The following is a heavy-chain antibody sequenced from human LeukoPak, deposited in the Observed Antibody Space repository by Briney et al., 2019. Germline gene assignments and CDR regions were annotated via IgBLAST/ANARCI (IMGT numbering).Heavy chain of an antibody. CDR3: AKDSFWEIAAADSPRNLDY. CDR1: GFTFDDYA. J-gene: IGHJ4*02. CDR2: ISWNSGSI. Sequence: GGSLRLSCAASGFTFDDYAMHWVRQAPGKGLEWVSGISWNSGSIGYADSVKGRFTISRDNAKNSLYLQMNSLRAEDTALYYCAKDSFWEIAAADSPRNLDYWGQGTLVTVSS. D-gene: IGHD6-13*01. V-gene: IGHV3-9*01.